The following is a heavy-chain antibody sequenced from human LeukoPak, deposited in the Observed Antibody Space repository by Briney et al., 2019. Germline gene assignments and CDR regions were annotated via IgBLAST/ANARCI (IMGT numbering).Heavy chain of an antibody. Sequence: GGSLRLSCAASGFTVSSNYMSWVRQAPGKGLEWVSVIYSGGSTYYADSVKGRFTISRDNSKNTLCLQMNSLRAEDTAVYYCARDPRAPTNWGHYYYYGMDVWGQGTTVTVSS. CDR2: IYSGGST. V-gene: IGHV3-66*01. CDR3: ARDPRAPTNWGHYYYYGMDV. D-gene: IGHD7-27*01. J-gene: IGHJ6*02. CDR1: GFTVSSNY.